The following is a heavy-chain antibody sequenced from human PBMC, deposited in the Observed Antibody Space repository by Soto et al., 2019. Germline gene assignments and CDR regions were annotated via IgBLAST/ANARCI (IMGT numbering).Heavy chain of an antibody. CDR2: ITNGGGTT. Sequence: EVQLLESGGGLVQPGGSLRLSCAASGFTFSSYAMSWVRQAPGKGLEWLSAITNGGGTTYYLDSVKGRFTISRDNSKNTLYLQLNSLGADDTDIYYCARGLKRSWTRPNFDCWGPGTLVTVSS. CDR1: GFTFSSYA. CDR3: ARGLKRSWTRPNFDC. D-gene: IGHD2-15*01. V-gene: IGHV3-23*01. J-gene: IGHJ4*02.